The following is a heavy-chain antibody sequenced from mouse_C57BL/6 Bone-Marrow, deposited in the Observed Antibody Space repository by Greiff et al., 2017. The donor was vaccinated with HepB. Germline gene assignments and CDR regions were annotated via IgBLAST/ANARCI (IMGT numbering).Heavy chain of an antibody. CDR2: INPSTGGT. J-gene: IGHJ4*01. CDR3: ARWGDYAMDY. Sequence: VQLKESGPELVKPGASVKISCKASGYSFTGYYMNWVKQSPEKSLEWIGEINPSTGGTTYNQKFKAKATLTVDKSSSTAYMQLKSLTSEDSAVYYCARWGDYAMDYWGQGTSVTVSS. V-gene: IGHV1-42*01. CDR1: GYSFTGYY.